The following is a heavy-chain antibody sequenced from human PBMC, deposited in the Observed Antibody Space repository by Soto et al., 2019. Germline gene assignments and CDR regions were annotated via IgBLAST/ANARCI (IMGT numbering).Heavy chain of an antibody. J-gene: IGHJ5*02. Sequence: ASVEVSCKASGYSFTNNDVSWVRQATGQGLEWMGWMNPGSGDTGYAQKFQGRVTMTRDISIATAYMELSSLRSDDTAIYYCARMATFGSLNWFDPWGQGTLVTSPQ. V-gene: IGHV1-8*01. D-gene: IGHD3-16*01. CDR3: ARMATFGSLNWFDP. CDR1: GYSFTNND. CDR2: MNPGSGDT.